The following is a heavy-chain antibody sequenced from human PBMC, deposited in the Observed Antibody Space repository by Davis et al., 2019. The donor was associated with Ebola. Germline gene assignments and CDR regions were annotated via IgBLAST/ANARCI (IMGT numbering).Heavy chain of an antibody. J-gene: IGHJ4*02. V-gene: IGHV1-69*02. CDR3: ANGFGELDY. D-gene: IGHD3-10*01. CDR1: GGTFSTYT. Sequence: AASVKVSCKASGGTFSTYTISWVRQAPGQGLEWMGRIIPMLGIPNYAQKFQGRVTITADKSTSTAYMELSSLRSEDAAVYYCANGFGELDYWGQGTPVTVSS. CDR2: IIPMLGIP.